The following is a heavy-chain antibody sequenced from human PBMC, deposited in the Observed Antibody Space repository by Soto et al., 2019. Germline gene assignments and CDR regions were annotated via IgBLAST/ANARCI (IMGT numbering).Heavy chain of an antibody. Sequence: ASVKVSCKASGYTFTGYYMHWVRQAPGQGLEWMGGIIPIFGRANYAQKFQGRVTMTGDESTSTAYMELSSLRSEDTAVYYCARRPVEVVPAAMDDAFDIWGQGTMVTVSS. J-gene: IGHJ3*02. CDR1: GYTFTGYY. V-gene: IGHV1-69*13. CDR2: IIPIFGRA. D-gene: IGHD2-2*01. CDR3: ARRPVEVVPAAMDDAFDI.